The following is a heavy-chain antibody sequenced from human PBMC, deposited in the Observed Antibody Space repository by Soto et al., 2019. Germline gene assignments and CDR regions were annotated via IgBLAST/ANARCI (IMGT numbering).Heavy chain of an antibody. Sequence: QMHLAQSGAEVKTPGASVKVSCKTSGYNFATYYIQWVRQAPGQGLEWMGIINPRGGSANYPQKFQGRVTMTSDTSTSTVHMELSSQRSEDTAVYFCARVVRGSDYGGQGSLVTVSS. CDR3: ARVVRGSDY. J-gene: IGHJ4*02. CDR1: GYNFATYY. V-gene: IGHV1-46*01. CDR2: INPRGGSA. D-gene: IGHD3-10*01.